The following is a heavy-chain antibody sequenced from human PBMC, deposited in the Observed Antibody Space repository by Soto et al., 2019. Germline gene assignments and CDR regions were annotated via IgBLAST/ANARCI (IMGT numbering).Heavy chain of an antibody. Sequence: ASVKVSCKASGYTFTSYAMHWVRQAPGQRLEWMGWINAGNGNTKYSQKFQGRVAITRDTSASTAYMELSSLRSEDTAVYYCASHGYSGYDYYGMDVWGQGTTVTVSS. CDR1: GYTFTSYA. CDR3: ASHGYSGYDYYGMDV. V-gene: IGHV1-3*01. D-gene: IGHD1-26*01. CDR2: INAGNGNT. J-gene: IGHJ6*02.